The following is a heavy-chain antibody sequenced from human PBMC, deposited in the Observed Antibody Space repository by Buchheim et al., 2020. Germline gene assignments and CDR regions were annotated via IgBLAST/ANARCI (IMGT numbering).Heavy chain of an antibody. CDR1: GGSFSDYY. CDR3: AREAFLRVPPRPRDSDP. CDR2: IHHSGGT. J-gene: IGHJ5*02. D-gene: IGHD2-2*01. Sequence: QEQLQQWGAGLLKPSETLSLTCAVYGGSFSDYYWSWIRQPPGKGLEWIGEIHHSGGTNYNPSLKSRVTISVDTSKNQFSLKLSSVTAADTAVYYCAREAFLRVPPRPRDSDPWGQGTL. V-gene: IGHV4-34*01.